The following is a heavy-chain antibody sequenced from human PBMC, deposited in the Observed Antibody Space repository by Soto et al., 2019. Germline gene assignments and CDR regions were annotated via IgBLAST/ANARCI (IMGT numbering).Heavy chain of an antibody. CDR3: ARGRYGDY. CDR1: GYAFTTYG. D-gene: IGHD1-1*01. Sequence: QVHLVQSGAEVKKPGASVKVSCKGSGYAFTTYGITWVRQAPGQGLEWMGWISAHNGNTNYAQKLQGRVTVTRDTSTSTAYMELRRVRADDTAVCDCARGRYGDYWGQGALVTVSS. V-gene: IGHV1-18*01. CDR2: ISAHNGNT. J-gene: IGHJ4*02.